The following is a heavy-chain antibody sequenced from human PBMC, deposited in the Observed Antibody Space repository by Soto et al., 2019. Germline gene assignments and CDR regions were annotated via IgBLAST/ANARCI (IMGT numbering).Heavy chain of an antibody. CDR3: ARGDIVAIFGMDV. CDR2: INPSGGST. D-gene: IGHD5-12*01. CDR1: GYTFTSYY. J-gene: IGHJ6*02. Sequence: QVQLVQSGAEVKKPGASVKVSCKASGYTFTSYYMHWVRQAPGQGLEWMGIINPSGGSTTYAQKFQGRGTMTRDTSTSTVYMELSSLRSEDTAVYYCARGDIVAIFGMDVWGQGTTVTVSS. V-gene: IGHV1-46*01.